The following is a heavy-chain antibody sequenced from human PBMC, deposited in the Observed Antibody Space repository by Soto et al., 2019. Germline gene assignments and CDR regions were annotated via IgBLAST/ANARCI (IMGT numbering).Heavy chain of an antibody. J-gene: IGHJ4*02. Sequence: PSETLSLTCTVSGGSISSYYWSWIRQPPGKGLEWIGYIYYSGSTNYNPSLKSRVTISVDTSKNQFSLKLSSVTAADTAVDYCARVGSYGDLWQGELSPFDYWGQGTLVTVSS. CDR1: GGSISSYY. D-gene: IGHD4-17*01. CDR3: ARVGSYGDLWQGELSPFDY. CDR2: IYYSGST. V-gene: IGHV4-59*01.